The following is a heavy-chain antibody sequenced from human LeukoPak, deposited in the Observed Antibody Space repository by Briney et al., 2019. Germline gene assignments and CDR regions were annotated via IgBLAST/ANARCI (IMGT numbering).Heavy chain of an antibody. V-gene: IGHV1-2*02. J-gene: IGHJ4*02. Sequence: GASVKVSCKASGYTFTGYYMHWVRQAPGQGLEWMGWINPNSGGTNYAQKFQGRVTMTRDTSISTAYMELSRLRSDDTAVYHCASWDFHYDYVWGSYRRQTEWSYWGQGTLVTVSS. D-gene: IGHD3-16*02. CDR3: ASWDFHYDYVWGSYRRQTEWSY. CDR2: INPNSGGT. CDR1: GYTFTGYY.